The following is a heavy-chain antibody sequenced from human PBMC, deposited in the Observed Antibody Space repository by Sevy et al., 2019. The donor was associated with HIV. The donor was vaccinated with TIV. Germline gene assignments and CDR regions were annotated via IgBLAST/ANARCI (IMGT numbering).Heavy chain of an antibody. D-gene: IGHD1-26*01. J-gene: IGHJ4*02. CDR1: GFTFSSYS. Sequence: GGSLRLSCAASGFTFSSYSMNWVRQAPGKGLEWVSSISGSSNYIYYAESLKGLFIISRDNAKNTLYLQMNSLRADDTAVYYCATGPPDGSYDYFDYWGQGTLVTVSS. CDR3: ATGPPDGSYDYFDY. V-gene: IGHV3-21*06. CDR2: ISGSSNYI.